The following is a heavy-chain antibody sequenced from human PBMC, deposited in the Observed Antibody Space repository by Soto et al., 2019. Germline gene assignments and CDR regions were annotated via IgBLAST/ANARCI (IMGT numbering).Heavy chain of an antibody. CDR3: ARDNRVDFWSGYSPFYYYYGMDV. D-gene: IGHD3-3*01. V-gene: IGHV3-7*01. J-gene: IGHJ6*02. CDR1: GFTFSSYW. CDR2: IKQDGSEK. Sequence: EVQLVESGGGLVQPGGSLRLSCAASGFTFSSYWMSWVRQAPGKGLEWVANIKQDGSEKYYVDSVKGRFTISRDNAKNSLYLQMNSLRAEDTAVYYCARDNRVDFWSGYSPFYYYYGMDVWGQGTTVTVSS.